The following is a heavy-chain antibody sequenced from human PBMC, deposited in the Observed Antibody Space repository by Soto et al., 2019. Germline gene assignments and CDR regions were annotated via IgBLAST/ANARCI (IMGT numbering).Heavy chain of an antibody. D-gene: IGHD2-15*01. J-gene: IGHJ4*02. V-gene: IGHV1-69*13. CDR3: ARDGHCSGGSCYIY. Sequence: AASVKVSCKASGYTFTNYGITWVRQAPGQGLEWMGGIITIFGKTNYAQKFQGRVTITADESTSTAYMELSSLRSEDTAVYYCARDGHCSGGSCYIYWGQGALVTVSS. CDR1: GYTFTNYG. CDR2: IITIFGKT.